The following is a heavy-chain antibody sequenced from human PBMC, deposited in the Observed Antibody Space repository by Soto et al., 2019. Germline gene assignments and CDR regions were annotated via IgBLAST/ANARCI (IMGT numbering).Heavy chain of an antibody. D-gene: IGHD6-13*01. Sequence: EVQLLESGGGLVQPGGSLRLSCAASGFTFSSYAMSWVRQAPGKGLEWVSAISGSGGSTYYADSVKGRFTISRDNSKNTLYLQMNSLRAEDTAVYYCAKDLGAQQLVPYYFDYWGQGTLVPVSS. CDR2: ISGSGGST. V-gene: IGHV3-23*01. CDR3: AKDLGAQQLVPYYFDY. J-gene: IGHJ4*02. CDR1: GFTFSSYA.